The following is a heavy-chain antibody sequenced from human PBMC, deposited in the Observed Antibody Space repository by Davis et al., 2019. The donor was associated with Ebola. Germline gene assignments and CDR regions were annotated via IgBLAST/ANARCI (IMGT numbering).Heavy chain of an antibody. V-gene: IGHV1-3*01. CDR1: GYTFTSYG. CDR2: INAGNGNT. CDR3: ARARSYYGGGYYGMDV. D-gene: IGHD4-23*01. Sequence: ASVKVSCKASGYTFTSYGISWVRQAPGQGLEWMGWINAGNGNTKYSQKFQGRVTITRDTSASTAYMELSSLRSEDTAVYYCARARSYYGGGYYGMDVWGQGTTVTVSS. J-gene: IGHJ6*02.